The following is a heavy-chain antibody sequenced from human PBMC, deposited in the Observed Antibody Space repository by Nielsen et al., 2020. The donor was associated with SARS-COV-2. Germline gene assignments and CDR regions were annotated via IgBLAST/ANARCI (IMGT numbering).Heavy chain of an antibody. CDR2: IIPILDIA. D-gene: IGHD7-27*01. CDR1: GDTFSSCA. J-gene: IGHJ5*02. Sequence: SLKVSCEASGDTFSSCAISWVRQAPGQGLEWMGRIIPILDIANYAQKIQGIVKMTADKSTSPAYMELSSLRSEDTAVYYCARDSRRTGESLNPWGQGTLVTVSS. CDR3: ARDSRRTGESLNP. V-gene: IGHV1-69*04.